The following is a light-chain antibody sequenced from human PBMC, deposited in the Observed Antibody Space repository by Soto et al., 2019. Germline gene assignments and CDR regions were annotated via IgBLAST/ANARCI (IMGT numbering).Light chain of an antibody. CDR3: QQTYDTPLT. CDR1: QSISIY. Sequence: DIQMTQSPSSLSASVGDRVTITCRASQSISIYLNWYQQKPGKAPKVLIYGASALQSGVPSRFSGSGSGPDFTLTISSLQPEDFATYYCQQTYDTPLTFGGGTTVEIK. CDR2: GAS. V-gene: IGKV1-39*01. J-gene: IGKJ4*01.